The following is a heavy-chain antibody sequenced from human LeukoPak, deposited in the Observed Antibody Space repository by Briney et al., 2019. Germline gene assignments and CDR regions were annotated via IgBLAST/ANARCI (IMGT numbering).Heavy chain of an antibody. CDR3: ARAISGEGSSGYYCMFDY. Sequence: MTSETLSLTCTVSGYSISSGYYWGRIRQPPGKGLEWIGSIYHSGSTYYNPSLKSRVTISVDTSKNQFSLKLSSVTAADTAVYYCARAISGEGSSGYYCMFDYWGQGTLVTVSS. V-gene: IGHV4-38-2*02. CDR2: IYHSGST. CDR1: GYSISSGYY. D-gene: IGHD3-22*01. J-gene: IGHJ4*02.